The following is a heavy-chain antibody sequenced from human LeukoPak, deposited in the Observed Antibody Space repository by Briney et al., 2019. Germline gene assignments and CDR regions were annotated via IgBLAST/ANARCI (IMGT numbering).Heavy chain of an antibody. V-gene: IGHV4-4*02. CDR2: ICLTGLT. Sequence: SETLSLTCAVSGGSIRSSNWWSWVRQPPGQGLEWIGEICLTGLTHYNPSLERRVTVSLYKSKNPLSLNMQTVSCADPAIYFCSRENGAFSPFGYWGQGTLVTVLS. CDR3: SRENGAFSPFGY. J-gene: IGHJ4*02. CDR1: GGSIRSSNW. D-gene: IGHD2-8*01.